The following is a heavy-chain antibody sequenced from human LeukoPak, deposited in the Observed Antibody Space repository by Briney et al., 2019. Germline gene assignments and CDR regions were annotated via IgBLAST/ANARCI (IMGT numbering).Heavy chain of an antibody. V-gene: IGHV3-21*01. J-gene: IGHJ4*02. CDR2: MSSSSGLI. D-gene: IGHD1-26*01. Sequence: PGGSLRLSYAVSGFTFSRYSMNWVRQAPGKGLEWVSSMSSSSGLIYYGDSVKGRFTVSRDNAKRSLYLQMNSLRADDTAVYYCAREFDGSASGAGYWGQGTLVTVSS. CDR3: AREFDGSASGAGY. CDR1: GFTFSRYS.